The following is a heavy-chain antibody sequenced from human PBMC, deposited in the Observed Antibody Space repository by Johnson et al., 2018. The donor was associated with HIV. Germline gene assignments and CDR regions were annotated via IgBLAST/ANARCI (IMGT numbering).Heavy chain of an antibody. CDR3: AREQRGGYSYGDAFDF. CDR1: GFTFRSYA. CDR2: ISYDGSNK. D-gene: IGHD5-18*01. Sequence: QVQLVESGGGVVQPGRSLRLSCAASGFTFRSYAMHWVRQAPGKGLEWVAVISYDGSNKYYADSVKGRFTISRDNSKNSLYLQMNTLRAEDTAVYYCAREQRGGYSYGDAFDFWGQGTVVSVST. V-gene: IGHV3-30*04. J-gene: IGHJ3*01.